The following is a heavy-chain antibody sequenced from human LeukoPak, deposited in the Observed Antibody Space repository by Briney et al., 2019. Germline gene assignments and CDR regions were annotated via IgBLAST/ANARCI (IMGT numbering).Heavy chain of an antibody. V-gene: IGHV1-2*02. Sequence: ASVKVSCKASGYTFTGYYMHWVRQAPGQGLEWMGWINPNSGGTNYAQKFQGRVTMTRDTSISTAYMELSRLRSDDTAVYYCARDHRSDRNWFDPWGQGTLVTVSS. CDR1: GYTFTGYY. CDR3: ARDHRSDRNWFDP. D-gene: IGHD3-22*01. J-gene: IGHJ5*02. CDR2: INPNSGGT.